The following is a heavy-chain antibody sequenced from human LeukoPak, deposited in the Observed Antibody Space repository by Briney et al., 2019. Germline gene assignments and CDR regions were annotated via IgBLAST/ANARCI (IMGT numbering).Heavy chain of an antibody. CDR2: ICNSGGT. J-gene: IGHJ5*02. CDR1: GDSISTYY. D-gene: IGHD6-19*01. CDR3: AKTGKPKNSGLDRWFDP. V-gene: IGHV4-4*09. Sequence: PSETLSLTCTVSGDSISTYYWSWIRQPPGKGLEWIGCICNSGGTNYNPSLKSRVTISVDTSKNQFSLNLSSVTAADTAVYYCAKTGKPKNSGLDRWFDPWGQGNLVTVSS.